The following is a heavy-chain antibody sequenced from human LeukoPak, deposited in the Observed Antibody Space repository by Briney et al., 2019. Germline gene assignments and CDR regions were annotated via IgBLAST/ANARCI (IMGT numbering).Heavy chain of an antibody. CDR3: ATIHDFWSGYPLSYYCYYGMDV. CDR2: IIPIFGTA. CDR1: GGTFSSYA. J-gene: IGHJ6*02. V-gene: IGHV1-69*13. Sequence: GASVKVSCKASGGTFSSYAISWVRQAPGQGLEWMGGIIPIFGTANYAQKFQGRVTITADESTSTAYMELSSLRPEDTAVYYCATIHDFWSGYPLSYYCYYGMDVWGQGTTVTVSS. D-gene: IGHD3-3*01.